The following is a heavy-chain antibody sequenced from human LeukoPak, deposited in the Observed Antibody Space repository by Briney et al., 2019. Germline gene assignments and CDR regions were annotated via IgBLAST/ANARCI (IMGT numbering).Heavy chain of an antibody. V-gene: IGHV1-69*13. CDR3: ARAGSTVTANIDY. CDR2: IIPIFGTA. J-gene: IGHJ4*02. D-gene: IGHD4-17*01. Sequence: SVKVSCKASGYTFTSYGISWVRQAPGQGLEWMGGIIPIFGTANYAQKFQGRVTITADESTSTAYTELSSLRSEDTAVYYCARAGSTVTANIDYWGQGTLVTVSS. CDR1: GYTFTSYG.